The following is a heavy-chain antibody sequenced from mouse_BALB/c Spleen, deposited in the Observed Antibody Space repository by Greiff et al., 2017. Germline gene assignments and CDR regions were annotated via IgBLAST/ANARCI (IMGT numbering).Heavy chain of an antibody. J-gene: IGHJ3*01. CDR2: IRNKANGYTT. CDR1: GFTFTDYY. V-gene: IGHV7-3*02. CDR3: ARDDDGYVPGDAY. D-gene: IGHD2-3*01. Sequence: EVQLQESGGGLVQPGGSLRLSCAPSGFTFTDYYMSWVRQPPGKALEWLGFIRNKANGYTTEYSASVKGRFTISRDNSQSILYLQMNTLRAEDSATYYCARDDDGYVPGDAYWGQGTLVTVSA.